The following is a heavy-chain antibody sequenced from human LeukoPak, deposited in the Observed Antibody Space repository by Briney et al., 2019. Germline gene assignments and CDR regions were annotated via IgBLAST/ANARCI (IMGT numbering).Heavy chain of an antibody. J-gene: IGHJ4*02. V-gene: IGHV3-7*01. D-gene: IGHD5-24*01. CDR1: GFTFSSYW. Sequence: PGGSLRLSCAASGFTFSSYWMSWVRQAPGKGLEWVANIKQDGSEKYYVDSVKGRFTVSRDNARNSVYLQMNSLRAEDTAVYYCARNYRGCNDYWGQGTLVTVSS. CDR3: ARNYRGCNDY. CDR2: IKQDGSEK.